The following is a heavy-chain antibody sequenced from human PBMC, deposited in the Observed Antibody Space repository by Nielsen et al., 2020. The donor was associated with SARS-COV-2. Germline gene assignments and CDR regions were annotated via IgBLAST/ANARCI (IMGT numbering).Heavy chain of an antibody. CDR1: GFTFNIYA. V-gene: IGHV3-23*01. J-gene: IGHJ4*02. D-gene: IGHD3-10*01. CDR3: ASLWFGGAIDY. Sequence: GESLKISCIASGFTFNIYAMAWVRRTPGRGLQWVSGISASGGSTYYTDSVKGRFAVSRDNSRNTLYLQMHSLRAEDTAVYYCASLWFGGAIDYWGQGTLVTVSS. CDR2: ISASGGST.